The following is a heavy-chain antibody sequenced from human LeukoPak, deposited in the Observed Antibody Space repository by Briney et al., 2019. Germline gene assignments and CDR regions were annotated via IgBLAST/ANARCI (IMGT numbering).Heavy chain of an antibody. CDR1: GFTFSRYR. J-gene: IGHJ4*02. D-gene: IGHD5-18*01. Sequence: PGGSLRLSCAASGFTFSRYRMHWVRQAPGKGLVWVSRINTDGSSTSHADSVKGRFTISRDNAKNTLYVQMNSLRAEDTAVYYCAREDSYGLLDYWGQGTLVTVSS. CDR3: AREDSYGLLDY. CDR2: INTDGSST. V-gene: IGHV3-74*01.